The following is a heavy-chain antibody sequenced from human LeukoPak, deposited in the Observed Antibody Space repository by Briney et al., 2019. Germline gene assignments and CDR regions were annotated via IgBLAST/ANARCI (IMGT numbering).Heavy chain of an antibody. CDR3: ARAVTYHDVLTGYYRDYFDY. CDR2: INHRGIS. D-gene: IGHD3-9*01. V-gene: IGHV4-34*01. J-gene: IGHJ4*02. Sequence: SETLSLTCAVFGGSFSGYYWSWIRQPPGKGLEWIGEINHRGISNYNPSLKSRVTISVDTSKNQFSLKLTSATAADTAVYYCARAVTYHDVLTGYYRDYFDYWGQGILVTVSS. CDR1: GGSFSGYY.